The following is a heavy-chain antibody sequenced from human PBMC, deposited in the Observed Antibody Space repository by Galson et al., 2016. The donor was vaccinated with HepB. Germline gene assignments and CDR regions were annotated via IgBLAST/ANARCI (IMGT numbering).Heavy chain of an antibody. CDR1: GFTLSKYH. CDR2: SFHDEDYT. V-gene: IGHV3-30-3*01. J-gene: IGHJ3*02. Sequence: SLRLSCAASGFTLSKYHMHWVRQAPGKGLEWVALSFHDEDYTYYPDSVKGRFPISRDNTKGTVYLHMNSLRDEDTAVYYCTREANDAFDIWGQGTMVTVSS. CDR3: TREANDAFDI.